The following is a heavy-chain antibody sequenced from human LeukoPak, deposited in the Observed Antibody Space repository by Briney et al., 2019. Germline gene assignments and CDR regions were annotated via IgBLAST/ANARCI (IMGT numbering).Heavy chain of an antibody. Sequence: PGGSLRLSCAASGYTFSSFWIHWVRQAPGKGLEWVARIDSDGSGTRYADSVKGRFTISRDNSRDTIHLQMSSLRAEDTAIYYCAKEDGSYWGFASWGQGTLVTVSS. V-gene: IGHV3-74*01. CDR1: GYTFSSFW. CDR3: AKEDGSYWGFAS. J-gene: IGHJ4*02. CDR2: IDSDGSGT. D-gene: IGHD1-26*01.